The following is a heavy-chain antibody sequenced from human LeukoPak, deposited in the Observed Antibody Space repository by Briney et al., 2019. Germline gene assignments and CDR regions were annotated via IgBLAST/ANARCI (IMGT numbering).Heavy chain of an antibody. D-gene: IGHD6-19*01. CDR3: AKDMIAVAGTYYYGMDV. J-gene: IGHJ6*02. CDR2: ISGDGGST. CDR1: GFTFDDYA. V-gene: IGHV3-43*02. Sequence: GGSLRLSCAASGFTFDDYAMHWVRQAPGNGLEWVSLISGDGGSTYYADSVKGRFTISRDNSKNSLYLQMNSLRTEDTALYYCAKDMIAVAGTYYYGMDVWGQGTTVTVSS.